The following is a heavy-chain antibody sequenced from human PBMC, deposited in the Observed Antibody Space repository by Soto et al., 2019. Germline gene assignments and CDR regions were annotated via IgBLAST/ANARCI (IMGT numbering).Heavy chain of an antibody. CDR3: AKEMGDYYDSSGSWFDP. Sequence: VGSLRLSCAASGFTFSGYVMSWVRQAPGKGLEWVSAISGSGGNTYYADSVKGRFTISRDNSKNTLFLQMNSLRAEDTALYFCAKEMGDYYDSSGSWFDPWGQGTLVTVSS. CDR2: ISGSGGNT. CDR1: GFTFSGYV. D-gene: IGHD3-22*01. V-gene: IGHV3-23*01. J-gene: IGHJ5*02.